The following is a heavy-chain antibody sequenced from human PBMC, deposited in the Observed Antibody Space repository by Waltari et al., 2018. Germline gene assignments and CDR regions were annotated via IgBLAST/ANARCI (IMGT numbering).Heavy chain of an antibody. CDR3: AKDSILYYDSSGYHSDAFDI. V-gene: IGHV3-23*04. Sequence: EVQLVESGGGLVQPGGSLRLSCAASGFTFSSYAMSWVRQAPGKGLGWVSAISGSGGSTYYADSVKGRFTISRDNSKNTLYLQMNSLRAEDTAVYYCAKDSILYYDSSGYHSDAFDIWGQGTMVTVSS. CDR1: GFTFSSYA. CDR2: ISGSGGST. J-gene: IGHJ3*02. D-gene: IGHD3-22*01.